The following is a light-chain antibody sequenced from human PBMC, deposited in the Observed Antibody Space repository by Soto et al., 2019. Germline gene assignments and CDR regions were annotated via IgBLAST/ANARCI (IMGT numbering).Light chain of an antibody. CDR1: QSVSSY. CDR2: DAS. J-gene: IGKJ1*01. CDR3: QHRTNWPPWT. V-gene: IGKV3-11*01. Sequence: EIVLTQSPATLSLSPGDSATLSCMASQSVSSYLAWYQQKPGQAPRLLIYDASNRATGIPARFSGSGSGTDFTLTISSLEPEDFAVYYCQHRTNWPPWTFGQGTKVEIK.